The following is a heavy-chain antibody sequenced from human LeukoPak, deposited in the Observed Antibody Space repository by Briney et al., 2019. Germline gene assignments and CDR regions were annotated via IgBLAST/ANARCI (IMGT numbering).Heavy chain of an antibody. V-gene: IGHV4-38-2*02. D-gene: IGHD3-10*01. Sequence: SETLSLTCTVSGYSISSGYYWGWIRQPPGKGLEWIGSIYHSGSTYYNPSLKSRVTISVDTSKNQFSLKLSSVTAADTAVYYCARSSFGSGSYGGGRFDPWGQGTLVTVSS. J-gene: IGHJ5*02. CDR1: GYSISSGYY. CDR3: ARSSFGSGSYGGGRFDP. CDR2: IYHSGST.